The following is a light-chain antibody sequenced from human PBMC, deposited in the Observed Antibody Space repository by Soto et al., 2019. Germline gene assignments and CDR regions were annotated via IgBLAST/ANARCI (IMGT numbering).Light chain of an antibody. CDR1: SSDVGGYNF. CDR2: EVS. V-gene: IGLV2-14*01. Sequence: LAQPASVSGSPGQSITISCTGTSSDVGGYNFVSWYQQHPGRAPKLLIYEVSRRPSGVSNRFSGSKSGDTASLTISGLQAEDEADYYCYSYRGYYTRVFGTGTKVTVL. J-gene: IGLJ1*01. CDR3: YSYRGYYTRV.